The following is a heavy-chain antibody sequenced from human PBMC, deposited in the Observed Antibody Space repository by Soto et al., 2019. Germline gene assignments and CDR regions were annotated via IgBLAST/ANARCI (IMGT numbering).Heavy chain of an antibody. J-gene: IGHJ4*02. CDR1: GESFSNNGAA. CDR3: ARDPPDFNSGLDY. V-gene: IGHV6-1*01. D-gene: IGHD1-26*01. Sequence: PSQTLSLTCAISGESFSNNGAAWNWIRQCPSRGLEWLGRTYYRSQWHYDYATFVRSRITINPHTSKNQFSLHLNSVTPEDTAVYCGARDPPDFNSGLDYWAPGTMVTVSS. CDR2: TYYRSQWHY.